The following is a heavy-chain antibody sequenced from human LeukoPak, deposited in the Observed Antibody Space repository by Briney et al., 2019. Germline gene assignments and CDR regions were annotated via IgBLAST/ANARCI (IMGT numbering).Heavy chain of an antibody. J-gene: IGHJ1*01. CDR2: IHPGDSDA. CDR1: GYSFTSYW. D-gene: IGHD5-12*01. CDR3: ARLINWDSGYEYGEYFQH. V-gene: IGHV5-51*01. Sequence: GESLKISCKGSGYSFTSYWIGWVRQMPGKGLEWMGIIHPGDSDARYSPSFQGQVTISADKSISTAYLQWSSLKASDTAMYYCARLINWDSGYEYGEYFQHWGQGTLVTVSS.